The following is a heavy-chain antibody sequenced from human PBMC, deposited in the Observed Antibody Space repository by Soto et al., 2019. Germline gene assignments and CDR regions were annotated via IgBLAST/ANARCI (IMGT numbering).Heavy chain of an antibody. Sequence: PGGSLRLSCAGSGFAVSSNYMSWVRQAPGKGLEWVSVIYSGGSTHYADSVKGRFTISRDNSKNTLYLQMNSLRAEDTAVYYCAREQESSSSTHWGQGTLVTVSS. CDR2: IYSGGST. V-gene: IGHV3-66*01. CDR3: AREQESSSSTH. D-gene: IGHD6-6*01. J-gene: IGHJ4*02. CDR1: GFAVSSNY.